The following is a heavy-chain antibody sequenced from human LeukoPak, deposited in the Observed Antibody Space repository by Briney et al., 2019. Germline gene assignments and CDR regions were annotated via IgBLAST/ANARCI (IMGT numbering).Heavy chain of an antibody. J-gene: IGHJ4*02. CDR1: GFTFSNYG. CDR2: IWFDGSGT. CDR3: ARHASTHYFDS. D-gene: IGHD2/OR15-2a*01. V-gene: IGHV3-33*01. Sequence: GGSLRLSCEASGFTFSNYGMHWVRQAPGKGLEWVAIIWFDGSGTYYADSVKGRVTFSRDNSKNTLYLQMNSLRAEDTAMYYCARHASTHYFDSWGQGTLVTVSS.